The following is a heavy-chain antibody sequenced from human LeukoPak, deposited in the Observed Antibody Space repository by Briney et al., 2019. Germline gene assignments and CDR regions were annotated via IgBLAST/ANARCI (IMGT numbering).Heavy chain of an antibody. J-gene: IGHJ4*02. Sequence: ASVKVSCKAFGGSFSSEAISWVRQAPGQGLEWMGGIIPIFGTANYAQKFQGRVTITTDEFTSTAYMEVSSLRSEDTAVYYCVRKAGDCGGGSCYSIDYWGQGTLVTVSS. D-gene: IGHD2-15*01. CDR1: GGSFSSEA. CDR3: VRKAGDCGGGSCYSIDY. V-gene: IGHV1-69*05. CDR2: IIPIFGTA.